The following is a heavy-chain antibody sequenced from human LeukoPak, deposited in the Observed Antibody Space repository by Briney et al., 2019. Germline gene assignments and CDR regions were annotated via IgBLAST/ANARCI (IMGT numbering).Heavy chain of an antibody. CDR2: IHYSGST. Sequence: SETLFLTCTVAGSSISRDSWCWLRPPPGKELEWFGVIHYSGSTNYNPSVKSRVTISVDTSKKQFSLKVSSVTAEDTAMYCCAREGGASFDYRGPGNLVTVSS. D-gene: IGHD2-21*01. CDR3: AREGGASFDY. V-gene: IGHV4-59*01. J-gene: IGHJ4*02. CDR1: GSSISRDS.